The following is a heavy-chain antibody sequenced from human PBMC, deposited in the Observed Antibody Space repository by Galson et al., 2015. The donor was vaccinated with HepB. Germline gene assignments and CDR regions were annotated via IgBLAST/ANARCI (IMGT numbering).Heavy chain of an antibody. V-gene: IGHV4-34*01. CDR2: VTHGGSG. J-gene: IGHJ6*02. CDR1: GESLSGYH. D-gene: IGHD4-17*01. CDR3: ARGRGRRLVTTYSYYGLDV. Sequence: SETLSLTCGVSGESLSGYHWSWIRQAPGKGLEWIGKVTHGGSGNYNPSLTGRVTISADTSKSQVSLKMTSVTAADTAIYYCARGRGRRLVTTYSYYGLDVWGQGTTVTVSS.